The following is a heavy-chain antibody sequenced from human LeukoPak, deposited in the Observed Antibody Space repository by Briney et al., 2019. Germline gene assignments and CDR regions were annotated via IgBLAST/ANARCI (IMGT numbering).Heavy chain of an antibody. CDR3: AKGLGYSSSWYGGASDY. CDR2: INPSGGST. Sequence: ASVKVSCKASGYTFTSYYMHWVRQAPGQGLEWMGIINPSGGSTSYAQRFQGRVTMTRDTSTSTVYMELSSLRSEDTAVYYCAKGLGYSSSWYGGASDYWGQGTLVTVSS. D-gene: IGHD6-13*01. CDR1: GYTFTSYY. V-gene: IGHV1-46*01. J-gene: IGHJ4*02.